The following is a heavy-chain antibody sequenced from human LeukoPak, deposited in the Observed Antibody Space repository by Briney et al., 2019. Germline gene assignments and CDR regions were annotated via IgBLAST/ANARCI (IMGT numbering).Heavy chain of an antibody. CDR2: IYTSGST. D-gene: IGHD4-11*01. CDR3: ASDRDMTVTRDSGYYYYYYMDV. CDR1: GGSISSYY. J-gene: IGHJ6*03. V-gene: IGHV4-4*07. Sequence: SETLSLTCTVCGGSISSYYWSWIRQPGGKGLDWIGRIYTSGSTNYNPSLTSRVTMSVDTSKNQFSLKLGAVTAADTAGYYCASDRDMTVTRDSGYYYYYYMDVWGKGTTVTVSS.